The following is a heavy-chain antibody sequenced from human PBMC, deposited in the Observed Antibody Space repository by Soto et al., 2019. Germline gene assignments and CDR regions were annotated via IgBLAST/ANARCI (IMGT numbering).Heavy chain of an antibody. Sequence: GESLRLSCTASGFTFSSYSMNWVRQAPGKGLEWVSYISSSGSTKYYADSVKGRFTISRDNAKNSLYLQTNSLRADDTAVYYCARSQIFPYGDYVDYWGQGTLVTVSS. CDR2: ISSSGSTK. V-gene: IGHV3-48*01. D-gene: IGHD4-17*01. J-gene: IGHJ4*02. CDR1: GFTFSSYS. CDR3: ARSQIFPYGDYVDY.